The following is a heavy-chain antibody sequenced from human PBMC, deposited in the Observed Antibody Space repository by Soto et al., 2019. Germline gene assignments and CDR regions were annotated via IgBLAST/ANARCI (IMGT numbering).Heavy chain of an antibody. CDR1: GFTSTGFE. D-gene: IGHD3-16*01. CDR2: ISASGDTV. Sequence: ERLVESGGGFLQPGESLRISCADSGFTSTGFELTWVRQVPGRGLEWVAYISASGDTVYYADSVQGRFTISRDNARKSLYLQMGSLRVEYTAIYYCVALSVTGGVDVWGQGTTVTVSS. J-gene: IGHJ6*02. CDR3: VALSVTGGVDV. V-gene: IGHV3-48*03.